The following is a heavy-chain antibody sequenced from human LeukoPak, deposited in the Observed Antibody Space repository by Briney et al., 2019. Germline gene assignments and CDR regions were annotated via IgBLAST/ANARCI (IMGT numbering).Heavy chain of an antibody. Sequence: ASVKVSCKASGYTFTGYYMHWVRQAPGQGLEWMGWINPNSGGTNYAQKFQGWVTMTRDTSISTAYMELSRLRSDDTAVYYCARQGGSGYCSGGSCRPMKNYYYYYGMDVWGKGTTVAVSS. CDR1: GYTFTGYY. CDR2: INPNSGGT. J-gene: IGHJ6*04. V-gene: IGHV1-2*04. D-gene: IGHD2-15*01. CDR3: ARQGGSGYCSGGSCRPMKNYYYYYGMDV.